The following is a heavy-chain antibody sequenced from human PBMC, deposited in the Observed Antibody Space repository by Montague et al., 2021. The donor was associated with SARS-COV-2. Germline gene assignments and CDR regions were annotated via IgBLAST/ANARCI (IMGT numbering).Heavy chain of an antibody. CDR2: LYNGGTT. CDR3: ARTSKLRESSSGNYYYHAMDV. CDR1: GGSISSSTYY. Sequence: SETLSLTCNVSGGSISSSTYYWGWIRQPPGKGLEWIENLYNGGTTYCSPSLKSRVTISVDTSKNHFSLNMASVTAADTAVYYCARTSKLRESSSGNYYYHAMDVWGQGTTVTVSS. D-gene: IGHD3-16*01. J-gene: IGHJ6*02. V-gene: IGHV4-39*02.